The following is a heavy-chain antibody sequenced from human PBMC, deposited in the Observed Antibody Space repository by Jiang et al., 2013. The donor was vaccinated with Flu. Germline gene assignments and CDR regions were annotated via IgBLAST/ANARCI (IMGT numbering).Heavy chain of an antibody. V-gene: IGHV1-46*01. CDR1: GYTFTSYY. D-gene: IGHD6-19*01. CDR2: INPSGGST. J-gene: IGHJ4*02. Sequence: KVSCKASGYTFTSYYMHWVRQAPGQGLEWMGIINPSGGSTSYAQKFQGRVTMTRDTSTSTVYMELSSLRSEDTAVYYCARDSPPYSSGWNFDYWGQGTLVTVSS. CDR3: ARDSPPYSSGWNFDY.